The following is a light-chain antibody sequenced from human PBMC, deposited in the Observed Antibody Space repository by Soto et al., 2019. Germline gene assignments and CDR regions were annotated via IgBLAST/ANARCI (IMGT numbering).Light chain of an antibody. CDR2: EVS. V-gene: IGLV2-14*01. Sequence: QSALTQPASLSGSPGQSITISCTGSTNDIGRYEYVSWFQQHPGKVPKLMIYEVSNRPSGVSNRFSGSKSGNTASLTISGLQAEDEADYYCSSYTSSSTLFGTGTKLTVL. CDR3: SSYTSSSTL. CDR1: TNDIGRYEY. J-gene: IGLJ1*01.